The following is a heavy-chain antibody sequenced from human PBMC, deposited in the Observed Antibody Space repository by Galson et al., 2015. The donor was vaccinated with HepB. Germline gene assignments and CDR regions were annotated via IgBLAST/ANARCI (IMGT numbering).Heavy chain of an antibody. CDR1: GDSVSSNSAA. Sequence: CAISGDSVSSNSAAWNRIRQSPSRGLEWLGRTYYRSKWYNDYAVSVKSRITINPDTSKNQFSLQLNSVTPEDTAVYYCARDHQDYDYGDYAEVAFDIWGQGTMVTVSS. D-gene: IGHD4-17*01. V-gene: IGHV6-1*01. J-gene: IGHJ3*02. CDR2: TYYRSKWYN. CDR3: ARDHQDYDYGDYAEVAFDI.